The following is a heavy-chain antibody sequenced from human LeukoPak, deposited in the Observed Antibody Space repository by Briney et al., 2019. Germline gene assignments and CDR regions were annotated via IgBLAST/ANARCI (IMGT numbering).Heavy chain of an antibody. D-gene: IGHD3-9*01. CDR1: GDSIDSVSYY. Sequence: SETLSLTCSVSGDSIDSVSYYWGWIRQAPGKGPEWIASIDYSGRTFYNPSLRSRVTISVDTSNNDFSLSLTSVTAADTAVYYCATEFYDFLSGESWFDPWGQGALVTVS. V-gene: IGHV4-39*07. CDR3: ATEFYDFLSGESWFDP. J-gene: IGHJ5*02. CDR2: IDYSGRT.